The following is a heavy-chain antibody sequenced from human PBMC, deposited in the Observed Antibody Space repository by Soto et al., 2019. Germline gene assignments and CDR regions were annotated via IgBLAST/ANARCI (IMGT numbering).Heavy chain of an antibody. CDR3: ARDVYRYSSSSPEDV. D-gene: IGHD6-6*01. CDR2: ISSSSRTT. Sequence: GGSLRLSCAASGFTFSDYYMSWIRQAPGKGLDWVAYISSSSRTTKYGESVKGRFTISRDNAKNSLFLQMNSLRGEDTAVYYCARDVYRYSSSSPEDVWGQGTTVTVSS. J-gene: IGHJ6*02. CDR1: GFTFSDYY. V-gene: IGHV3-11*06.